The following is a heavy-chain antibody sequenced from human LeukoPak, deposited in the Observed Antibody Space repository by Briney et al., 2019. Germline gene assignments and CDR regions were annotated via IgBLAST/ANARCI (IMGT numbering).Heavy chain of an antibody. CDR3: ARGAYGGNSYWYFDL. Sequence: SETLSLTCAVSGGSISSGGYYWSWIRQPPGKGLEWTGYIHHSGSTNYNPSLKSRVTISLDTSKNQFSLKLSSVTAADTAVYYCARGAYGGNSYWYFDLWGRGTLVTVSS. V-gene: IGHV4-61*08. J-gene: IGHJ2*01. CDR1: GGSISSGGYY. D-gene: IGHD4-23*01. CDR2: IHHSGST.